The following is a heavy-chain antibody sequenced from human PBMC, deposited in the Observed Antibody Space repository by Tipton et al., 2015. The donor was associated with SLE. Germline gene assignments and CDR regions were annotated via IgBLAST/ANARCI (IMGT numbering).Heavy chain of an antibody. D-gene: IGHD2-21*01. CDR2: ISSSSSYI. CDR3: AKSESSSTYCGGDCRPFDY. J-gene: IGHJ4*02. V-gene: IGHV3-21*01. CDR1: GFTFSSYSYT. Sequence: SLRLSCAASGFTFSSYSYTMNWVRQAPGKGLEWVSSISSSSSYIYYADSVKGRFTISRDNAKNSLFLQMNRLRAEDTAVYYCAKSESSSTYCGGDCRPFDYWGQGTLVTVSS.